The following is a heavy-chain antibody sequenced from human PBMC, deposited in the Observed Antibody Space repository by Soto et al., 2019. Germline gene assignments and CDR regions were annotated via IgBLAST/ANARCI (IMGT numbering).Heavy chain of an antibody. V-gene: IGHV1-69*12. CDR2: IAPIFGTT. Sequence: QVQLVQSGAEVKKPGSSVKVSCKASGGTFGSDPISWVRQAPGQGLEWMGGIAPIFGTTNFAQKFQGRLTITANEAKRTAYMDLSSLRFEDTAVYYCAKERISSGWYGIGPFDIWAQGTMVTVSS. D-gene: IGHD6-19*01. CDR1: GGTFGSDP. J-gene: IGHJ3*02. CDR3: AKERISSGWYGIGPFDI.